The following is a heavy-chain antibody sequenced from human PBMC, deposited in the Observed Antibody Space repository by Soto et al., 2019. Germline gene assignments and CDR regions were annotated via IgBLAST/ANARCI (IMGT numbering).Heavy chain of an antibody. CDR3: AHLLTIIHAFDI. Sequence: QITLKESGPTLVKPTQTLTLTCTFSGFSLSTSGVGVGWIRQPPGKALEWLALIYWDDDQRYSPSLKSTLTIPQDTSQNPVVLTMANIDPAYTATSCCAHLLTIIHAFDIWGQGTMVTVSS. V-gene: IGHV2-5*02. D-gene: IGHD3-22*01. J-gene: IGHJ3*02. CDR2: IYWDDDQ. CDR1: GFSLSTSGVG.